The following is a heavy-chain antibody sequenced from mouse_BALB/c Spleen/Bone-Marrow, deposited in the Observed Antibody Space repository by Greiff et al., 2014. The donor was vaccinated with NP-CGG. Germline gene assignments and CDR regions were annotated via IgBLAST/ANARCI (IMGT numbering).Heavy chain of an antibody. J-gene: IGHJ4*01. V-gene: IGHV2-9*02. CDR3: ARDDDSYAMDY. CDR2: IWAGGST. D-gene: IGHD2-3*01. Sequence: VQLVESGPGLVAPSQSLSITCTVSGFSLTSYSVHWVRQPPGKGLEWLGVIWAGGSTNYNSALMSRLSISKDNSKSQVFLKMSSLQTEDTAMFYCARDDDSYAMDYWGQGTSVTVSS. CDR1: GFSLTSYS.